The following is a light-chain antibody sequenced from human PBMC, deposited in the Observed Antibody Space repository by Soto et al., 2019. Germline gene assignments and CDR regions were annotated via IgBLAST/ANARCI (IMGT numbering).Light chain of an antibody. CDR3: SSYRTDSRYV. CDR1: SSDIGAYNY. J-gene: IGLJ1*01. V-gene: IGLV2-14*03. CDR2: DVS. Sequence: QSALTQPASVSGSPGQSITISCTGSSSDIGAYNYVSWYQQHPGTAPKLMIDDVSNRPSGVSNRFSGSKSGNTASLTISGLQAEDEADYYCSSYRTDSRYVFGTGTKVTVL.